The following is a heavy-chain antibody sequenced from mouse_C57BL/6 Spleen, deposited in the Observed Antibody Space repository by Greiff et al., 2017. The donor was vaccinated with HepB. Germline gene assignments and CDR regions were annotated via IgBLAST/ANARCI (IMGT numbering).Heavy chain of an antibody. Sequence: EVQLQQSGPELVKPGASVKMSCKASGYTFTDYNMHWVKQSHGKSLEWIGYINPNNGGTSYNQKFKGKATLTVNKSSSTAYMELRILTSEVSAVYCCAGWDSNYVWFAYVGQGTLVTVSA. CDR1: GYTFTDYN. D-gene: IGHD2-5*01. CDR2: INPNNGGT. V-gene: IGHV1-22*01. J-gene: IGHJ3*01. CDR3: AGWDSNYVWFAY.